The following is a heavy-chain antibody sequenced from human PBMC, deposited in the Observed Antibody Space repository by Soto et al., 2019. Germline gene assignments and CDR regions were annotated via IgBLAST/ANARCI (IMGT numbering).Heavy chain of an antibody. V-gene: IGHV4-61*01. D-gene: IGHD6-13*01. CDR1: GGSVSSGSYY. Sequence: SETLSLTCTVSGGSVSSGSYYWSWMRQPPGKGLECMGYVYYSGSTNYKPSLKSRVTISVDTSKNQISLRRKSVTAADTAVYYCARADTSGIQYFDYWGQGSLVTVYS. CDR3: ARADTSGIQYFDY. CDR2: VYYSGST. J-gene: IGHJ4*02.